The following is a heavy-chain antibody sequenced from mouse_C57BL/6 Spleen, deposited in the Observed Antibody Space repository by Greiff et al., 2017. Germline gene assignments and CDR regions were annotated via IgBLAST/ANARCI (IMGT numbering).Heavy chain of an antibody. CDR3: ARQGATVVADYYAMDY. Sequence: QVQLQQSDAELVKPGASVKISCKVSGYTFTDHTIHWMKQRPEQGLEWIGYIYPRDGSTKYTEKFKGRATLPADKASSTAYMQLNSLTSEDSAVYFCARQGATVVADYYAMDYWGQGTSVTVSS. D-gene: IGHD1-1*01. J-gene: IGHJ4*01. CDR1: GYTFTDHT. CDR2: IYPRDGST. V-gene: IGHV1-78*01.